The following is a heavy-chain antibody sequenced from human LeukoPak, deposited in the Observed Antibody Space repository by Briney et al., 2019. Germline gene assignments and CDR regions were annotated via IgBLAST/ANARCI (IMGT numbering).Heavy chain of an antibody. V-gene: IGHV4-34*01. CDR3: ARRTLYGDYIDY. Sequence: SETLSLTCAVYGGSFSAYYWTWIRQPPGKGLEWIGEINHSGSINYNPSLKSRVTISVDRSKDQFSLELTSVTAADTAVYYCARRTLYGDYIDYWGQGALVSVSS. D-gene: IGHD4-17*01. J-gene: IGHJ4*02. CDR2: INHSGSI. CDR1: GGSFSAYY.